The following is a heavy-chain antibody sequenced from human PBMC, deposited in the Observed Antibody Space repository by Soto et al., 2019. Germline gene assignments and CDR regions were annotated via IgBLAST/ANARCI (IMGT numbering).Heavy chain of an antibody. V-gene: IGHV1-69*13. CDR2: IIPIFGTA. Sequence: SVKVSCKAPGGTFSSYAISWVRQAPGQGLEWMGGIIPIFGTANYAQKFQGRVTITADESTSTAYMELSSLRSEDTAVYYCARLEYSSSSHDYWGQGTLVTVSS. D-gene: IGHD6-6*01. CDR3: ARLEYSSSSHDY. CDR1: GGTFSSYA. J-gene: IGHJ4*02.